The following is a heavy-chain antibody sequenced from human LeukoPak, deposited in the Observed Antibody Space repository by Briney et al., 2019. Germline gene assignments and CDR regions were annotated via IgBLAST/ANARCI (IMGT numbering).Heavy chain of an antibody. CDR3: ARRPYYSVSGSRDDY. V-gene: IGHV4-61*02. Sequence: SETLSLTCTVSGGSISSGSYYWSWIRQPAGKGLEWIGRIYTSGSTNYNPSLKSRDTISVDTSKNQFSLKLSSVTAADTAVYYCARRPYYSVSGSRDDYWGLGTLVTVSS. J-gene: IGHJ4*02. CDR1: GGSISSGSYY. CDR2: IYTSGST. D-gene: IGHD3-10*01.